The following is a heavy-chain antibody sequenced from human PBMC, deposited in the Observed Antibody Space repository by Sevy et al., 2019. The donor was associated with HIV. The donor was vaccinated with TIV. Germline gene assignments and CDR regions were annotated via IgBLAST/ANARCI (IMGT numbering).Heavy chain of an antibody. J-gene: IGHJ4*02. CDR3: VRGATVPDY. D-gene: IGHD4-17*01. V-gene: IGHV3-7*01. CDR2: IKVDGSEK. Sequence: GGSLRLSCAASGFVFSSFWMSWVRQAPGKGLEWVANIKVDGSEKYYVDSVKGRFTISRDNAKNSLYLQMNSLRAEDTAVYYCVRGATVPDYWGQRTLVTVSS. CDR1: GFVFSSFW.